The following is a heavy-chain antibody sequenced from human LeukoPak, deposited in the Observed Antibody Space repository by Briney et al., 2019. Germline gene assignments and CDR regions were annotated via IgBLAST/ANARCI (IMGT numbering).Heavy chain of an antibody. D-gene: IGHD2/OR15-2a*01. J-gene: IGHJ4*02. CDR2: ISSAGNTV. CDR1: GFTFSSYS. CDR3: TRGVFSDL. V-gene: IGHV3-48*04. Sequence: GGSLRLSCAASGFTFSSYSMNWVRQAPGKGLEWVAHISSAGNTVYYADSVNGRFTISRDNVKESLYLQMNSLRAEDTAVYYCTRGVFSDLWGQGTLVTVSS.